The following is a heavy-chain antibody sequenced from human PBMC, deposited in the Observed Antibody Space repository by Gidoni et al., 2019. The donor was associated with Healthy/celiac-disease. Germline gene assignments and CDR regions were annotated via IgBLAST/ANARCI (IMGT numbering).Heavy chain of an antibody. CDR1: GGSISSYY. CDR2: IYYSGST. J-gene: IGHJ4*02. D-gene: IGHD5-18*01. Sequence: QVQLQESGPGLVKPSETLSLTCTVPGGSISSYYWSWIRQPPGKGLEWIGYIYYSGSTNYNPSLKSRVTISVDTSKNQFSLKLSSVTAADTAVYYCTRFSYGLVYWGQGTLVTVSS. V-gene: IGHV4-59*08. CDR3: TRFSYGLVY.